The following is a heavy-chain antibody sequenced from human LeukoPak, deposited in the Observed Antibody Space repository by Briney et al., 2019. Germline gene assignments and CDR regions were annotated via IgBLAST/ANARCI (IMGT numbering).Heavy chain of an antibody. J-gene: IGHJ6*02. V-gene: IGHV4-34*01. CDR1: GGSFSGYY. Sequence: PSETLSLTCAVYGGSFSGYYWSWIRQPPGKGLEWIGEINHSGSTNYNPSLKSRVTMSVDTSKNQFSLKLSSVTAADTAVYYCARGGLRFLEWHYYYGMDVWDQGTTVTVSS. D-gene: IGHD3-3*01. CDR3: ARGGLRFLEWHYYYGMDV. CDR2: INHSGST.